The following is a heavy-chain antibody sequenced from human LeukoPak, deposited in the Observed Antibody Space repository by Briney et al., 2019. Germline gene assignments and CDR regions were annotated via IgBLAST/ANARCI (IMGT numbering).Heavy chain of an antibody. CDR2: INSDGSTT. J-gene: IGHJ4*02. V-gene: IGHV3-74*01. CDR1: GFPFSSYW. Sequence: GGSLRLSCAASGFPFSSYWMHWVRQAPGKGLVWVSRINSDGSTTSYADSVKGRFNISRDNAKNSLYLQMNSLGAEDTAVYQCARRGLGFDYWGQGTLVTVSS. D-gene: IGHD3-10*01. CDR3: ARRGLGFDY.